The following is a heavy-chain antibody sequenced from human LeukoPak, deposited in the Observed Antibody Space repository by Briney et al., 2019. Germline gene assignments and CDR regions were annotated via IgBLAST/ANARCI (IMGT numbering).Heavy chain of an antibody. CDR1: GGSIRSSSYY. CDR2: IYYSGST. V-gene: IGHV4-39*07. Sequence: SETLSLTCIVSGGSIRSSSYYWGWIRQPPGKGLEWIGSIYYSGSTYYNPSLKSRVTISVDTSKNQFSLKLRPVTAADTAVYYCARDPTVVTPEAVDIWGQGTKVTVSS. J-gene: IGHJ3*02. D-gene: IGHD4-23*01. CDR3: ARDPTVVTPEAVDI.